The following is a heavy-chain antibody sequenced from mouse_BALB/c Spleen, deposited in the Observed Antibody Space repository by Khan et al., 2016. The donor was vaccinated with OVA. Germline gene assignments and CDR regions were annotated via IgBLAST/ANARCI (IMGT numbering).Heavy chain of an antibody. Sequence: VQLQQSGPEVVKPGASVKISCKASGYTFTDYNMDWVKQRHGKSLEWIGYFYPNSGGSGYNQKFKTKATLTVDISSSTAYMDLRSLTSEDSAVDYCVRSGDGSFACWGQGTLVTVSA. J-gene: IGHJ3*01. V-gene: IGHV1S29*02. D-gene: IGHD1-2*01. CDR1: GYTFTDYN. CDR2: FYPNSGGS. CDR3: VRSGDGSFAC.